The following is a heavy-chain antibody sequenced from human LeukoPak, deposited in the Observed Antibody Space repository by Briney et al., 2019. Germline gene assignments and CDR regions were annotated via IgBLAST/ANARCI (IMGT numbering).Heavy chain of an antibody. V-gene: IGHV3-30*03. CDR3: ARDYYDGSGFFSRDY. Sequence: GGSLFLPCLAPRFTFSSYGMHWVRQVPGKGLEWVAMISYDGSDKYYAESVKGRFTISRDNAKSSLYLQMNSLRAEDTAVYYCARDYYDGSGFFSRDYWGQGTLVTVSS. J-gene: IGHJ4*02. D-gene: IGHD3-22*01. CDR2: ISYDGSDK. CDR1: RFTFSSYG.